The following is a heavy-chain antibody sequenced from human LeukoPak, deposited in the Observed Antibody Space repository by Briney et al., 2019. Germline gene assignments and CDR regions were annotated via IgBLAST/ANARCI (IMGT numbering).Heavy chain of an antibody. CDR3: AKPSGDYVDHFDY. CDR2: IVPSDSYT. J-gene: IGHJ4*02. Sequence: PGGSLRLSCKDSGYSFTNYWISWVRQMPGKGLECMGRIVPSDSYTNYSPSFQGDVTISADKTISTAYLHWSSVRASDTAMCYSAKPSGDYVDHFDYWGQGTLVTVSS. V-gene: IGHV5-10-1*01. CDR1: GYSFTNYW. D-gene: IGHD4-17*01.